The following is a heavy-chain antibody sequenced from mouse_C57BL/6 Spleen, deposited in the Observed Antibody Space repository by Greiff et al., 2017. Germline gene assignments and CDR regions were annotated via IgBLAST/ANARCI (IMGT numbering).Heavy chain of an antibody. V-gene: IGHV1-78*01. Sequence: VKLQESDAELVKPGASVKISCKVSGYTFTDHTIHWMKQRPEQGLEWIGYIYPRDGSTKYNEKFKGKATLTADKSSSTAYMQLNSLTSEDSAVYFCARGGTTVVSDWYFDVWGTGTTVTVSS. CDR1: GYTFTDHT. D-gene: IGHD1-1*01. J-gene: IGHJ1*03. CDR3: ARGGTTVVSDWYFDV. CDR2: IYPRDGST.